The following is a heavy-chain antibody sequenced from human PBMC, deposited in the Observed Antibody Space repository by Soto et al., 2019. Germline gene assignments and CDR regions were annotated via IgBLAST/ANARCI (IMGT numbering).Heavy chain of an antibody. Sequence: GGSLRLSCAASGFTFSSYSMNWVRQAPGKGLEWVSSISSSSSYIYYADSVKGRFTISRDNAKNSLYLQMNSLRAEDTAVYYCARESITMVRGVIGGDDAFDIWGQGTMVTVSS. J-gene: IGHJ3*02. CDR2: ISSSSSYI. V-gene: IGHV3-21*01. D-gene: IGHD3-10*01. CDR1: GFTFSSYS. CDR3: ARESITMVRGVIGGDDAFDI.